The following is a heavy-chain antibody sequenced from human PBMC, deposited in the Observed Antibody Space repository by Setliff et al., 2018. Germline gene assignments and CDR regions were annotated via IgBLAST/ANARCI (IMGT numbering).Heavy chain of an antibody. CDR3: ARSYYDFVWGSFRSSTYFDY. D-gene: IGHD3-16*02. Sequence: GSGPTLVNPTQTLTLTCTFSGFSLSTSGVGVGWIRQPPGKALEWIALIYWNDDKRYSPSLKNRLTITKDTSKNQVVLTVTNMDPVDTSTYYCARSYYDFVWGSFRSSTYFDYWGQGTLVTVSS. CDR2: IYWNDDK. CDR1: GFSLSTSGVG. V-gene: IGHV2-5*01. J-gene: IGHJ4*02.